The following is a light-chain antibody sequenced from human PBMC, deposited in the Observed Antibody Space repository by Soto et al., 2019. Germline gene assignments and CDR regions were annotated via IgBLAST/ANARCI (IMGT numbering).Light chain of an antibody. CDR1: SSNIEANF. Sequence: QPVLTQPPSASGTPGQRVSISCSGSSSNIEANFVYWYQQLPRAAPKLLLYRTDQRPSGVPDRFSGSKSGSSASLAISGLQSEDESHYFCATWDATLSAVVFGGVTQLTVL. CDR2: RTD. CDR3: ATWDATLSAVV. J-gene: IGLJ7*01. V-gene: IGLV1-47*01.